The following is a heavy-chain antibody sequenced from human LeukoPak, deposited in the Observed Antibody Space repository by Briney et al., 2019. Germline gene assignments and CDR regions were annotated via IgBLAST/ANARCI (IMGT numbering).Heavy chain of an antibody. D-gene: IGHD2-2*01. CDR1: GGSISSYY. J-gene: IGHJ5*02. V-gene: IGHV4-4*09. CDR3: ARHGGEVPAAISWFDP. Sequence: SSETLSLTCTVSGGSISSYYWSWIRQPPGKGLEWIGYIYTSGSTNYNPSLKSRVTISVDTSKNQVSLKLSSVTAADTAVYYCARHGGEVPAAISWFDPWGHGTMVTVSS. CDR2: IYTSGST.